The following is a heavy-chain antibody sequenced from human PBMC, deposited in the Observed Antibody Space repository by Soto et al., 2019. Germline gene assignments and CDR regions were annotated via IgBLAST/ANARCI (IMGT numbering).Heavy chain of an antibody. Sequence: SETLSHTCTASGGSVTGHHWGWIRQPPGMGLEWIGYIINSGSAKYSPSLQSRVAISIDTSKNQFSLRLSSVTASDTSVYYCPSSIEGRVGRASWGLGHLVT. J-gene: IGHJ4*02. CDR1: GGSVTGHH. D-gene: IGHD3-3*01. CDR2: IINSGSA. CDR3: PSSIEGRVGRAS. V-gene: IGHV4-59*02.